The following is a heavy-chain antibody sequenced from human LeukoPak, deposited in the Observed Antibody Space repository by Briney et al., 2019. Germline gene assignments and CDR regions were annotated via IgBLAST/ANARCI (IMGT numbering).Heavy chain of an antibody. Sequence: ASVKVSCKASGYTFTGYYMHWVRQAPGQGLEWMGWISAYNGNTNYAQKLQGRVTMTTDTSTSTAYMELRSLRSDDTAVYYCARGIQLWLVDDAFDIWGQGTMVTVSS. CDR2: ISAYNGNT. D-gene: IGHD5-18*01. CDR3: ARGIQLWLVDDAFDI. CDR1: GYTFTGYY. V-gene: IGHV1-18*04. J-gene: IGHJ3*02.